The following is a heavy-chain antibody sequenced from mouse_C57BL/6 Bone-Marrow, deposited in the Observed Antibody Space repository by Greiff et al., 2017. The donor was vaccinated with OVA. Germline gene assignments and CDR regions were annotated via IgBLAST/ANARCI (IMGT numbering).Heavy chain of an antibody. J-gene: IGHJ3*01. CDR3: ARSAWFAD. V-gene: IGHV1-50*01. CDR2: IDPSDSYT. Sequence: QVQLQQPGAELVKPGASVKLSCKASGYTFTSYWMQWVKQRPGQGLEWIGEIDPSDSYTNYNQKFKGKATLTVDTSSSTAYMQLSSLTSEDSAVYYCARSAWFADWGQGTLVTVSA. CDR1: GYTFTSYW.